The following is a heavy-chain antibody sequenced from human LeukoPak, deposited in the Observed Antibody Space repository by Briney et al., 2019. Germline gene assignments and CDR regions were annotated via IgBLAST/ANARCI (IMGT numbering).Heavy chain of an antibody. CDR3: VRDVDYAFDY. V-gene: IGHV3-48*01. D-gene: IGHD4-17*01. CDR2: IRTTAETGGDPT. J-gene: IGHJ4*02. CDR1: GFTFNRCW. Sequence: GGSLRLSCVVSGFTFNRCWMNWVRQAPGKGLEWISNIRTTAETGGDPTFYADSVRGRFTTSRDDAKNSLFLQMNSLRAEDTAFYFCVRDVDYAFDYWGRGTLVTVSS.